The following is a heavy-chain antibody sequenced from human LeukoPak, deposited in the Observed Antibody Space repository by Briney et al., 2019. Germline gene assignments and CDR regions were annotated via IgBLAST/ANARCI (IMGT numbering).Heavy chain of an antibody. CDR1: GGSFSGYY. CDR3: ARDVQDYYDSSGYWVY. D-gene: IGHD3-22*01. V-gene: IGHV4-34*01. J-gene: IGHJ4*02. CDR2: INHRGST. Sequence: SETLSLTCAVYGGSFSGYYWSWIRQPPGKGLEWIGEINHRGSTNYNPSLKSRVTISVDTSKNQFSLKLSSVTAADTAVYFCARDVQDYYDSSGYWVYWGQGTLVTVSS.